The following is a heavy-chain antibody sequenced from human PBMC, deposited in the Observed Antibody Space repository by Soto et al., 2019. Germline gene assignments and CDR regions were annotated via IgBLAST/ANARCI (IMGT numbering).Heavy chain of an antibody. J-gene: IGHJ3*01. CDR2: IWANGINK. CDR1: GFPFTTYG. Sequence: QVQLLDSGGGVVQPGRSLRLSCAASGFPFTTYGMHWVRQAPGKGLEWVAVIWANGINKYYADSVRGRFTISRDNSKNTLDLQMNSLRAEDTALYYCVRERGPFDAFDLWGQGTMVTVSS. V-gene: IGHV3-33*01. CDR3: VRERGPFDAFDL.